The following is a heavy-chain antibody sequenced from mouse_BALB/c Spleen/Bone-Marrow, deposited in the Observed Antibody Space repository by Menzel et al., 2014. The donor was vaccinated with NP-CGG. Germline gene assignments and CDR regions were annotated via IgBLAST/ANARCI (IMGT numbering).Heavy chain of an antibody. Sequence: VQLQQSGAELVKPGASVKLSCTASGFNIKDTYMHWVKQRPEQGLEWIGRIDPADGNTKYDPKFQGKATITADTSSNTAYLQLSSLRSEDTAVYYCARYSYGSRGYYFDYWGQGTTLTVSS. CDR2: IDPADGNT. D-gene: IGHD1-1*01. V-gene: IGHV14-3*02. CDR3: ARYSYGSRGYYFDY. J-gene: IGHJ2*01. CDR1: GFNIKDTY.